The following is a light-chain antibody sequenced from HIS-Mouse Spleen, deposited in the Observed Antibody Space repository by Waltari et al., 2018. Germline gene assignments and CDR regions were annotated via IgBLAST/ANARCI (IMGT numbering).Light chain of an antibody. CDR1: SSDVGRYNL. CDR2: EGS. Sequence: QSALTQPASVSGSPGQSITISCTGTSSDVGRYNLVSWYQQHPGKAPKPMIYEGSKRPSGVSNRFSGSKSGNTASLTISGLQAEDEAGYYCCSYAGSSTVVFGGGTKLTVL. V-gene: IGLV2-23*01. CDR3: CSYAGSSTVV. J-gene: IGLJ2*01.